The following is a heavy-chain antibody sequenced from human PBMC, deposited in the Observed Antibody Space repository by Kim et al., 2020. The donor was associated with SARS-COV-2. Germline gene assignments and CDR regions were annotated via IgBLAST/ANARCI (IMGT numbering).Heavy chain of an antibody. D-gene: IGHD6-6*01. CDR2: IIPIFGTA. CDR3: ARDRGIAARSGYYYGMDV. J-gene: IGHJ6*02. CDR1: GGTFSSYA. V-gene: IGHV1-69*13. Sequence: SVKVSCKASGGTFSSYAISWVRQAPGQGLEWMGGIIPIFGTANYAQKFQGRVTITADESTSTAYMELSSLRSEDTAVYYCARDRGIAARSGYYYGMDVWGQGTTVTVSS.